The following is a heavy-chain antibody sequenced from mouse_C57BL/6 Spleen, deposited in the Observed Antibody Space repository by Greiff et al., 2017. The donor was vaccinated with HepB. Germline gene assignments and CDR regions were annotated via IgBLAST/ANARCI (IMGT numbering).Heavy chain of an antibody. V-gene: IGHV5-17*01. D-gene: IGHD4-1*02. J-gene: IGHJ2*01. CDR2: ISSGSSTI. CDR1: GFTFSDYG. CDR3: ARPTGTNYFDY. Sequence: DVKLVESGGGLVKPGGSLKLSCAASGFTFSDYGMHWVRQAPEKGLEWVAYISSGSSTIYYADTVKGRFTISRDNAKNTLFLQMTSLRSEDTAMYYCARPTGTNYFDYWGQGTTLTVSS.